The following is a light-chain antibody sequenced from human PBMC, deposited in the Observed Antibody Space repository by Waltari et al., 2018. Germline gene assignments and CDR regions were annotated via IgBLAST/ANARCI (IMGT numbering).Light chain of an antibody. CDR1: SSDVGGYNY. J-gene: IGLJ1*01. CDR3: GSYTSSTTPYV. V-gene: IGLV2-14*03. Sequence: QSALTQPASVSGSPGQSITISCTGTSSDVGGYNYVTWYQHHPGKAPKVMIYDVNNRPSGFSNRFSGSKSGNTASLTISGLQAEDEADYYCGSYTSSTTPYVFGTGTKVTVL. CDR2: DVN.